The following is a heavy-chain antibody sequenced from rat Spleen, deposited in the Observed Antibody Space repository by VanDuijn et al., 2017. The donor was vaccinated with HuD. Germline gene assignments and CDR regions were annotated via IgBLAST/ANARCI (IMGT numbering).Heavy chain of an antibody. Sequence: EVQLVESGGGLVQPGRSLKFSCAASGFTFSDYAMAWVRQAPKKGLEWVATIIYDGSSTYYRDSVKGRFTISRDNAKSTLYLQMDSLRSEDTATYYCATDDKAYYFDYWGQGVMVTVSS. J-gene: IGHJ2*01. CDR2: IIYDGSST. CDR3: ATDDKAYYFDY. CDR1: GFTFSDYA. V-gene: IGHV5-17*01.